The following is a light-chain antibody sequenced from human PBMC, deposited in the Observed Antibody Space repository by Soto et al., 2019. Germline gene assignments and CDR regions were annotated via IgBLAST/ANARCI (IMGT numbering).Light chain of an antibody. CDR2: DAS. CDR3: QHYHGWPIT. Sequence: EIVLTPSPATLSLSPGERATLSCRASQSVSSYLAWYQQKPGQAPRLLIYDASNRATGIPARFSGSGSGTEFTLTISSLQSEDFAVYYCQHYHGWPITFGQGTRREIK. V-gene: IGKV3-11*01. CDR1: QSVSSY. J-gene: IGKJ5*01.